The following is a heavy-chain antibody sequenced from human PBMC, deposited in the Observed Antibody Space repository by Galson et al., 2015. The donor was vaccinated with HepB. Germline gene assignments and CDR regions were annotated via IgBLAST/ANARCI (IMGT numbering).Heavy chain of an antibody. Sequence: SLRLSCAASGFTFSSYAMHWVRQAPGKGLEWVAVISYDGSNKYYADSVKGRFTISRDNSKNTLYLQMNGLRAEDTAVYYCARGAPHYYDSSGPGYWGQGTLVTVSS. CDR2: ISYDGSNK. V-gene: IGHV3-30*04. CDR1: GFTFSSYA. CDR3: ARGAPHYYDSSGPGY. D-gene: IGHD3-22*01. J-gene: IGHJ4*02.